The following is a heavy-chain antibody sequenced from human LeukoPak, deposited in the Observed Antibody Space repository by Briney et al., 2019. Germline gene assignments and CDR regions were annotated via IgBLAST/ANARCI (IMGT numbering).Heavy chain of an antibody. CDR1: GGSFSGYY. D-gene: IGHD3-22*01. J-gene: IGHJ3*02. CDR3: AREAGYYYDSSGRTKDDAFDI. V-gene: IGHV4-34*01. CDR2: INHSGST. Sequence: PSETLSLTCAVYGGSFSGYYWSWIRQPPGKGLESIGEINHSGSTNYNPSLKSRVTISVDTSKNQFSLKLGSVTAADTAVYYCAREAGYYYDSSGRTKDDAFDIWGQGTMVTVSS.